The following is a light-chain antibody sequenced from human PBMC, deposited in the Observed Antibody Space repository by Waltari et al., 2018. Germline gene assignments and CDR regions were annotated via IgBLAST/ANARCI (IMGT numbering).Light chain of an antibody. Sequence: QTVVTQEPSLSVSPGGTVTLTCALSSGSVSSTSYPTWYQQNPGQPPRTLMYKGISRSSGVPDRFAGSILGNTAALTITGAQADDEADYYCSMYMGSGVWVFGGGTKLTVL. V-gene: IGLV8-61*01. CDR1: SGSVSSTSY. CDR3: SMYMGSGVWV. CDR2: KGI. J-gene: IGLJ3*02.